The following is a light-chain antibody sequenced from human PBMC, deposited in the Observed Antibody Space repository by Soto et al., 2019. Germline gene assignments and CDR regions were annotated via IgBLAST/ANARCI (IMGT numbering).Light chain of an antibody. CDR3: QQYETFSGT. Sequence: DIHMTQSPSTLSASVVDIVTITFLASQSISSWLAWYQQKPGEAPKLLIYDASALPRGVPSRFSGSGSGTKFTLTIASLQPDDFATYYCQQYETFSGTFGPGTKVDIK. CDR1: QSISSW. V-gene: IGKV1-5*01. J-gene: IGKJ1*01. CDR2: DAS.